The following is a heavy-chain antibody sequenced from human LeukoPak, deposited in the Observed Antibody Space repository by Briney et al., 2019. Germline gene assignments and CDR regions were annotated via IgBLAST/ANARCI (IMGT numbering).Heavy chain of an antibody. V-gene: IGHV3-30*18. CDR1: GVIFSRYG. CDR2: ISYDGSDK. CDR3: AKEVGTFTLDY. Sequence: PRGSLRLPCAASGVIFSRYGMHWVRQAPGKGVEWVAVISYDGSDKYYADSVKGRFTISRDNSRNTLYLQMNSLRAEDTAVEYCAKEVGTFTLDYWGQGTLVTASS. J-gene: IGHJ4*02. D-gene: IGHD1-26*01.